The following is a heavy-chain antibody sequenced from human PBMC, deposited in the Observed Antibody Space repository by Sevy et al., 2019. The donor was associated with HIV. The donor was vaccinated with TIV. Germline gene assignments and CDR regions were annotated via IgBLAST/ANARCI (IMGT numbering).Heavy chain of an antibody. J-gene: IGHJ5*02. CDR1: GGSLSSAGYS. V-gene: IGHV4-30-2*01. CDR2: IHHSGST. Sequence: QSQTLSLTCTVSGGSLSSAGYSWSWIRQPPGKGLEWIGYIHHSGSTYYNSSLMSRVTVSVDRSKNQFSLKLSSVTAADTAVYYCARGTYGSGSYYNGGWFDPWGQGTLVTVSS. D-gene: IGHD3-10*01. CDR3: ARGTYGSGSYYNGGWFDP.